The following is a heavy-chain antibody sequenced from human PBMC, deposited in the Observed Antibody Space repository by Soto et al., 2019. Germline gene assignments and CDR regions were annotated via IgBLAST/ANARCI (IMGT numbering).Heavy chain of an antibody. CDR3: ALTPSSSWYKADY. Sequence: SETLSLTCTVSGGSISSGGYYWSWIRQHPGKGLEWIRYIYYSGSTYYNTSLKSRITISVDTSKNQFSLKLSSVTAADTAVYYCALTPSSSWYKADYWGQGTLVTVSS. CDR2: IYYSGST. V-gene: IGHV4-31*03. CDR1: GGSISSGGYY. J-gene: IGHJ4*02. D-gene: IGHD6-13*01.